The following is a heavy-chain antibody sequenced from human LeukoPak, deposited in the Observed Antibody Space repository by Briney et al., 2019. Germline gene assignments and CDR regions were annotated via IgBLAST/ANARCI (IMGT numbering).Heavy chain of an antibody. Sequence: PSETLSLTCAVYGGSFSGYYWSWIRQPPGKGLEWIGEINHSGSTYYNPSLKSRVTISVDTSKNQFSLKLSSVTAADTAVYYCARGPFESSYYYYYYMDVWGKGTTVTVSS. CDR2: INHSGST. CDR1: GGSFSGYY. J-gene: IGHJ6*03. D-gene: IGHD2/OR15-2a*01. CDR3: ARGPFESSYYYYYYMDV. V-gene: IGHV4-34*01.